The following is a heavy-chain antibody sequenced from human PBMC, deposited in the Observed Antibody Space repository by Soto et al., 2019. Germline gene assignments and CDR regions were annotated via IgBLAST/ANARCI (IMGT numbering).Heavy chain of an antibody. J-gene: IGHJ5*02. CDR1: GYTFTRYT. CDR3: ARGIATGQLDT. V-gene: IGHV1-3*01. D-gene: IGHD2-15*01. CDR2: INPDNGNT. Sequence: QVQLVQSGAEVKKPGASVKISCKASGYTFTRYTMNWVRQAPGQRLEWMGWINPDNGNTKSSQKFQDRVIITRDTAAVTAYMDLSSLRAEDTAVYYWARGIATGQLDTCGQGTLVTVSS.